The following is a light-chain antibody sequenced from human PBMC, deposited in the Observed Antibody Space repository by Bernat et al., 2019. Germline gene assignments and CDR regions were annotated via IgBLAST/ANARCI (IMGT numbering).Light chain of an antibody. CDR3: QQYNSYSSWT. J-gene: IGKJ1*01. V-gene: IGKV1-5*03. CDR1: QSISSW. CDR2: KAS. Sequence: DIQMTQSPSTLSASVRDRVTITCRASQSISSWLAWYQQKPGKAPKLLIYKASSLESGVPSRFSGSGSGTEFNLTISSLQPDDFATYYFQQYNSYSSWTFGQGTKVEIK.